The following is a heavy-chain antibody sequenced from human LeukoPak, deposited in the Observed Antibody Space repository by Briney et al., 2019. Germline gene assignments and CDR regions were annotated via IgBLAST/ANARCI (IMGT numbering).Heavy chain of an antibody. CDR2: IYYSGST. D-gene: IGHD6-13*01. CDR1: GGSISSYY. Sequence: PSETLSLTCTVSGGSISSYYWSWIRQPPGKGLEWIGYIYYSGSTNYNPSLKSRVTISVDTSKNQFSLKLSSVTAADTAVYYCATGIAAAGDLDYWGQGTLVTVSS. J-gene: IGHJ4*02. V-gene: IGHV4-59*01. CDR3: ATGIAAAGDLDY.